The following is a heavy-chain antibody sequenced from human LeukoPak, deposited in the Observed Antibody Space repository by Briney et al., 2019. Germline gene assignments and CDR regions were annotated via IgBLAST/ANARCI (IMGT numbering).Heavy chain of an antibody. V-gene: IGHV1-18*01. CDR3: AREGGVASGNNWFDP. CDR2: ISAYNGNT. J-gene: IGHJ5*02. CDR1: RYTFTSYG. Sequence: ASVKVSYKASRYTFTSYGISWVRQAPGQGLEWVVWISAYNGNTNYAQKLQGRVTMTTDTSTSTAYMELRSLRSDDTAVYYCAREGGVASGNNWFDPWGQGTLVTVSS. D-gene: IGHD1-26*01.